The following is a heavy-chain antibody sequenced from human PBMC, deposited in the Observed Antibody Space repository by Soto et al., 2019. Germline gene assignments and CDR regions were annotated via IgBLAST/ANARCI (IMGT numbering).Heavy chain of an antibody. CDR1: GFTFSSYW. Sequence: GGSLRLSCAASGFTFSSYWMTWVRQAPGKGLEWVANMKQDGSEKYYVDSVKGRFTISRDNAKNSLYLQMNSLRAEDTAVYYCARFGYCSVGSWDPMVKTYCYYYMQDW. V-gene: IGHV3-7*01. CDR3: ARFGYCSVGSWDPMVKTYCYYYMQD. CDR2: MKQDGSEK. D-gene: IGHD2-15*01. J-gene: IGHJ6*03.